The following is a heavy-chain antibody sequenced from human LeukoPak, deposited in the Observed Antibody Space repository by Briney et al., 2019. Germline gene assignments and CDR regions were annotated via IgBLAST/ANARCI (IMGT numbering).Heavy chain of an antibody. V-gene: IGHV4-39*01. J-gene: IGHJ4*02. Sequence: PSETLSLTCTVSGGSISSSSYYWGWIRQPPGKGLEWIGSIYYSGSTYYNPSLKSRVTISVDTSKNQFSLKLSSVTAADTAVYYCARVPNGDYPRFDYWGQGTLVTVSS. CDR3: ARVPNGDYPRFDY. D-gene: IGHD4-17*01. CDR2: IYYSGST. CDR1: GGSISSSSYY.